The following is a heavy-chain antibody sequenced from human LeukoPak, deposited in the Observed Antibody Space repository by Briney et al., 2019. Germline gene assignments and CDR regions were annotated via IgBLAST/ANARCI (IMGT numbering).Heavy chain of an antibody. V-gene: IGHV4-34*01. D-gene: IGHD3-22*01. CDR2: INHSGST. J-gene: IGHJ4*02. CDR3: ARRMAYYYDSSGYKDDY. CDR1: GGSFSGYY. Sequence: PSETLSLTCAVYGGSFSGYYWSWIRQPPGKGLEWIGEINHSGSTNYNPFLKSRVTISVDTSKNQFSLKLSSVTAADTAVYYCARRMAYYYDSSGYKDDYWGQGTLVTVSS.